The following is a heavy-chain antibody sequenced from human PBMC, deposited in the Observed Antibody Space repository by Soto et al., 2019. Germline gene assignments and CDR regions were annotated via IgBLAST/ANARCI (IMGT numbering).Heavy chain of an antibody. CDR1: GFTLSSYA. D-gene: IGHD5-12*01. CDR2: ISYDGSNK. Sequence: GGSLRLSCAASGFTLSSYAMHWVRQAPGKGLEWVAVISYDGSNKYYADSVKGRFTISRDNSKNTLCLQMNSLRAEDTAVYYCAREAEMATTNDAFDIWGQGTMVTVSS. V-gene: IGHV3-30-3*01. J-gene: IGHJ3*02. CDR3: AREAEMATTNDAFDI.